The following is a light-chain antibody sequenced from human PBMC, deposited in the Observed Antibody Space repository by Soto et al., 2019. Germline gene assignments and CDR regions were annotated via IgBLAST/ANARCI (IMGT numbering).Light chain of an antibody. V-gene: IGLV1-40*01. Sequence: QSVLTQPPSVSGAPGQRVTISCTGSSSNIGAGYDVHWYQQLPGTAPKLLIYGNSNRPSGVPDRFSGSKSGTSATLAITGLRAADEADYNGPTHDSILSRSAVVFGGGTQLTV. CDR2: GNS. CDR1: SSNIGAGYD. CDR3: PTHDSILSRSAVV. J-gene: IGLJ2*01.